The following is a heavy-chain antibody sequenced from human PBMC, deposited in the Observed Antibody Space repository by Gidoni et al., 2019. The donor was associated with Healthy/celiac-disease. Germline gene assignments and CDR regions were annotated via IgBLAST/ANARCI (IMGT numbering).Heavy chain of an antibody. J-gene: IGHJ5*02. Sequence: QLQLQESGTGLVKPSETLSLTCTVSGGSISSRSYYWGWIRQPPGTGLEWIGSIYYSGSTYYNPSLKSRVTISVYTSKNQFSLKLSSVTAADTAVYYCARQLFVLDWFDPWGQGTLVTVSS. CDR1: GGSISSRSYY. CDR3: ARQLFVLDWFDP. D-gene: IGHD2-21*01. V-gene: IGHV4-39*01. CDR2: IYYSGST.